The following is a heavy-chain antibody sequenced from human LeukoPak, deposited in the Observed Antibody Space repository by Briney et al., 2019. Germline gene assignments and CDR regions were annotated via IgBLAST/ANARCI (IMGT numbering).Heavy chain of an antibody. J-gene: IGHJ4*02. CDR3: AKPNGSSLDY. CDR1: GFTFRSYA. CDR2: IRYDGSNK. V-gene: IGHV3-30*02. Sequence: GGSLRLSCAASGFTFRSYAMSWVRQAPGKGLEWVAFIRYDGSNKYYADSVKGRITISRDNSKNTLYLQMNSLRAEDTAVYYCAKPNGSSLDYWGQGTLVTVSS. D-gene: IGHD2-15*01.